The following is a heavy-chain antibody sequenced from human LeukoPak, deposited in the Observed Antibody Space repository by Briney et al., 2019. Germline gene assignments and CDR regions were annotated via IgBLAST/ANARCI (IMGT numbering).Heavy chain of an antibody. CDR3: TTDPYYYDSSGYSAPFDY. D-gene: IGHD3-22*01. V-gene: IGHV3-15*01. J-gene: IGHJ4*02. Sequence: GGSLRLSCAASGFTFSNAWMSWVRQAPGKGLEWVGRIKSKTDGGTTDYAAPVKGRFTISRDDSKNTLYLQMNSLKTEDTAVYYCTTDPYYYDSSGYSAPFDYWGQGTLVTVSS. CDR2: IKSKTDGGTT. CDR1: GFTFSNAW.